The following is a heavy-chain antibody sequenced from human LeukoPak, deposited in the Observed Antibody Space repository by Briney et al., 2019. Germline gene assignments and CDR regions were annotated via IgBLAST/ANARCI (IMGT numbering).Heavy chain of an antibody. D-gene: IGHD6-19*01. CDR3: AKDLLGSSAPRYYYYYGMDV. Sequence: GGSLRLSCAASGFTFSNYAINWVRQAPGKGLEWVSAISGSGGSTYYADSVKGRFTISRDNSKNTLYLQMNSLRAEDTAVYYCAKDLLGSSAPRYYYYYGMDVWGQGTTVTVSS. CDR2: ISGSGGST. J-gene: IGHJ6*02. CDR1: GFTFSNYA. V-gene: IGHV3-23*01.